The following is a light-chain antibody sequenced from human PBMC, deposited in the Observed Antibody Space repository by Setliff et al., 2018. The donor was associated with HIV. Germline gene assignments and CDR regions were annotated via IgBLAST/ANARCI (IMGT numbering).Light chain of an antibody. J-gene: IGLJ1*01. Sequence: QSALTQPASVTGSPGQSITNSCTGTSSDVGGYDLVSWYQQHPGQAPKLLIYDVTTRPSGVSSRFSGSKSDNAASLTISGLQAEDEADYYCNSYSTSSTPLYVFDTGTKVTVL. CDR2: DVT. CDR3: NSYSTSSTPLYV. V-gene: IGLV2-14*03. CDR1: SSDVGGYDL.